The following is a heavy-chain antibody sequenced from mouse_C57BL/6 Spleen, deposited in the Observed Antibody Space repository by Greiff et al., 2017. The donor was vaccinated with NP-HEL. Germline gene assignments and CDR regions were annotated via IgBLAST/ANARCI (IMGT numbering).Heavy chain of an antibody. Sequence: VQLQQSGPELVKPGASVKISCKASGYSFTGYYMNWVKQSPEKSLEWIGEINPSTGGTTYNQKFKAKATLTVDKSSSTAYMQLKSLTSEDSAVYYCARREDGNFPFAYWGQGTLVTVSA. CDR1: GYSFTGYY. J-gene: IGHJ3*01. CDR3: ARREDGNFPFAY. V-gene: IGHV1-42*01. CDR2: INPSTGGT. D-gene: IGHD2-1*01.